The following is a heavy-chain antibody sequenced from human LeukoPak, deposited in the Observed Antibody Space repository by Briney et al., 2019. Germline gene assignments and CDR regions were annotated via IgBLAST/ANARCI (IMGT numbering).Heavy chain of an antibody. J-gene: IGHJ4*02. V-gene: IGHV1-2*02. CDR3: AVYGSGSYYKGYYFDY. D-gene: IGHD3-10*01. CDR2: INPNSGGT. CDR1: GYTFTGYY. Sequence: GASVKVSCKASGYTFTGYYMHWGRQAPGQGLEWIGCINPNSGGTNYEQKFQGRVTMTRDTSISTAYMELSRLRSDDTAVYYCAVYGSGSYYKGYYFDYWGQGTLVTVSS.